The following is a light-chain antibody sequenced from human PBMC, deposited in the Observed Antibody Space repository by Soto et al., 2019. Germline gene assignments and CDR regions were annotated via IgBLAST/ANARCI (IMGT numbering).Light chain of an antibody. CDR1: QSVSSNY. J-gene: IGKJ1*01. Sequence: EIVLTQSPGTLSLSPGERATISCRASQSVSSNYLAWYQQKPGQAPRLLIYAASNRASGIPDRFGGSGSGTDLTLTVSRLEPDDFAVYYCQQYGSAPWTFGQGTKVEI. CDR2: AAS. V-gene: IGKV3-20*01. CDR3: QQYGSAPWT.